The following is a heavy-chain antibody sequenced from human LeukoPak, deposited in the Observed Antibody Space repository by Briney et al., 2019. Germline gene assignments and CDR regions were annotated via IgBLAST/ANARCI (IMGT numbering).Heavy chain of an antibody. J-gene: IGHJ4*02. CDR2: INHSGST. CDR3: ARLNYGGNLGY. Sequence: SETLSLTCAVYGGSFSGYYWSWIRHPPGKGLEWMGEINHSGSTNYNPSLKSRVTISVDTSKNQFSLELSSVTAADTAVYYCARLNYGGNLGYWGQGTLVTVSS. D-gene: IGHD4-23*01. V-gene: IGHV4-34*01. CDR1: GGSFSGYY.